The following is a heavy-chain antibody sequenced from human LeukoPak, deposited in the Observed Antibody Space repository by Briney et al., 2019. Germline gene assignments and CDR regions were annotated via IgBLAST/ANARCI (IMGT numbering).Heavy chain of an antibody. CDR2: ISYDGSNK. J-gene: IGHJ6*02. CDR3: ASSGYSYGMDV. D-gene: IGHD3-3*01. Sequence: GGSPRLSCAASGFTFSSYGMHWVRQAPGKGLEWVAVISYDGSNKYYADSVKGRFTISRDNSKNTLYLQMNSLRAEDTAVYYCASSGYSYGMDVWGQGTTVTVSS. CDR1: GFTFSSYG. V-gene: IGHV3-30*03.